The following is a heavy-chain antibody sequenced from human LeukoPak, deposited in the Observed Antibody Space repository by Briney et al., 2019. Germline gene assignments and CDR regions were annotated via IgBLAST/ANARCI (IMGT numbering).Heavy chain of an antibody. CDR2: IKQDGSEK. D-gene: IGHD5-12*01. CDR1: GFTFSCCW. Sequence: GGSLRLSCEASGFTFSCCWMSWVRQAPGKGLEWVANIKQDGSEKYYVDSVEGRFTISRDNAKNSLYLQMNSLRAEDTAVYYCAKYSDYDLNYWGQGTLVTVSS. J-gene: IGHJ4*02. V-gene: IGHV3-7*03. CDR3: AKYSDYDLNY.